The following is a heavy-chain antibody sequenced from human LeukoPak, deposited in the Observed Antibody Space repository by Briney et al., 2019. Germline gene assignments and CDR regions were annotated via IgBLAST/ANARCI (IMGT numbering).Heavy chain of an antibody. V-gene: IGHV4-59*02. CDR2: FLYSGTT. J-gene: IGHJ4*02. Sequence: SETLSLTCSVSNGAVKNYYWTWIRQPPGQGLEWIGNFLYSGTTTYRASLDSRLIISVDNSKNTVSLRLFSVTAEDTAVYYCAALVYSGSRYHFDTWGQGTLVTVSS. CDR3: AALVYSGSRYHFDT. D-gene: IGHD1-26*01. CDR1: NGAVKNYY.